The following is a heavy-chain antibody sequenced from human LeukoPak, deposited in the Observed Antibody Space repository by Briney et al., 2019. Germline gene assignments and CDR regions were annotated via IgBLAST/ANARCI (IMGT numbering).Heavy chain of an antibody. D-gene: IGHD3-10*01. CDR1: GYTFTDYS. Sequence: ASVKVSCKASGYTFTDYSMHWVRQAPGQGLEWMGWMNPNSGGTNHAQTFQGRVTMTRDTSISTAYMELTSLRSDDTAVYYCARAELSQNYYGSGSYNDAFDIWGQGTMVTVSS. CDR2: MNPNSGGT. V-gene: IGHV1-2*02. CDR3: ARAELSQNYYGSGSYNDAFDI. J-gene: IGHJ3*02.